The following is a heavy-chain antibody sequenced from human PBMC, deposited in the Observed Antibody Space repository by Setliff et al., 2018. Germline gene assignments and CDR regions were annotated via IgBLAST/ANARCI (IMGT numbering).Heavy chain of an antibody. Sequence: TLSLTCTVSGGSISSSSYYWGWIRQPPGKGLEWMGSIYYSGSTYYNPSLKSRVTISVDTSKNQFSLNLSSVTAADTAVYYCARLGGSSTSGGFYYFYYYMDVWGKGTTVTVSS. CDR3: ARLGGSSTSGGFYYFYYYMDV. CDR2: IYYSGST. CDR1: GGSISSSSYY. J-gene: IGHJ6*03. D-gene: IGHD2-2*01. V-gene: IGHV4-39*01.